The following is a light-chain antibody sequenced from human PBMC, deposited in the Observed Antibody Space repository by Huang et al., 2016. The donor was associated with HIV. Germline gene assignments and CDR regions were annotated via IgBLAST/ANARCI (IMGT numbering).Light chain of an antibody. V-gene: IGKV3-20*01. CDR1: QSVSSSY. CDR2: GAS. CDR3: QQYDSSPWT. Sequence: EIVLTPSPGTLSLSPGERATLSCRASQSVSSSYCAWYQQKPGQAPRLLFYGASSRATGIPDRFSGSGSGTDFTLTISRLEPEEFAVYYCQQYDSSPWTFGQGTKVEIK. J-gene: IGKJ1*01.